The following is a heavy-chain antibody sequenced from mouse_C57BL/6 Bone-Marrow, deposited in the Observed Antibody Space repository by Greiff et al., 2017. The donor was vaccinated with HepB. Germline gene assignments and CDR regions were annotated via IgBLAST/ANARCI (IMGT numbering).Heavy chain of an antibody. V-gene: IGHV5-17*01. J-gene: IGHJ4*01. D-gene: IGHD2-3*01. Sequence: VQLKESGGGLVKPGGSLKLSCAASGFTFSDYGMHWVRQAPEKGLEWVAYISSGSSTIYYADTVKGRFTISRDNAKNTLFLQMTSLRSEDTAMYYCARRWLLPYYYAMDYWGQGTSVTVSS. CDR1: GFTFSDYG. CDR3: ARRWLLPYYYAMDY. CDR2: ISSGSSTI.